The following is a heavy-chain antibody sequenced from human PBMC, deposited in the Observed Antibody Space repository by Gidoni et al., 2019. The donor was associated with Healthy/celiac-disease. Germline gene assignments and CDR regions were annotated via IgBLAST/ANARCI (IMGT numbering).Heavy chain of an antibody. J-gene: IGHJ4*02. CDR3: ARDRCSGGSCYHGGY. Sequence: QVQLVQSGAEVKKPGASVKVSCKASGYTFTGYYMHWVRQAPGQGLEWMGWINPNSGSTNYAQKFQGRVTMTRDTSISTAYMELSRLRSDDTAVYYCARDRCSGGSCYHGGYWGQGTLVTVSS. CDR2: INPNSGST. V-gene: IGHV1-2*02. CDR1: GYTFTGYY. D-gene: IGHD2-15*01.